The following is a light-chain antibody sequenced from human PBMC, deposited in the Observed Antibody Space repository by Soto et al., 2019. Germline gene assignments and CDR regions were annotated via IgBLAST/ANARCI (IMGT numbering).Light chain of an antibody. CDR2: TAS. V-gene: IGKV1-27*01. J-gene: IGKJ4*01. CDR3: QKHDSVPLT. Sequence: DIQMTQSPSSLSASVGDRATITCRASQGISNYLAWYQQKPGKVPKLLIYTASTLQSGVPSRFSGSGSVTDFTITISSLQPVYVATYYWQKHDSVPLTFGGGSKVEIK. CDR1: QGISNY.